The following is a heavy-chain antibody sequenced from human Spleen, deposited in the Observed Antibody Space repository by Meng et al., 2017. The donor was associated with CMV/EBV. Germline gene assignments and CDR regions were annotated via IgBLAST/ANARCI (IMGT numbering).Heavy chain of an antibody. CDR1: GYTFISYG. D-gene: IGHD3-3*01. J-gene: IGHJ6*02. Sequence: ASVKVSCKASGYTFISYGISWVRQAPGQGLEWMGWISAYNGNTNYAQKLQGRVTMTTDTSTSTAYMELRSLRSDDTAVYYCARDGAFWSGPHDLYGMDVWGQGTTVTVSS. CDR2: ISAYNGNT. V-gene: IGHV1-18*01. CDR3: ARDGAFWSGPHDLYGMDV.